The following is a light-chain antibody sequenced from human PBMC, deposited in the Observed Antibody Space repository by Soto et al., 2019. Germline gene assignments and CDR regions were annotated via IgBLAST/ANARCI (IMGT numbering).Light chain of an antibody. CDR2: EVS. Sequence: QSALTQPGSVSGSPGQSITISCTGTSIDIGSYDFVSWYQQHPGKAPKLMIYEVSNRPSGVSHRFSGSKSGNTASLTISGLQPEDEAAYYCSSYSSAATLEVFGGGTKVTVL. J-gene: IGLJ3*02. CDR3: SSYSSAATLEV. CDR1: SIDIGSYDF. V-gene: IGLV2-14*01.